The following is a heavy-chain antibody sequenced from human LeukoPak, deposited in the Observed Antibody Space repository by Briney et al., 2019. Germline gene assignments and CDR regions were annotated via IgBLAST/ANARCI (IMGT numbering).Heavy chain of an antibody. V-gene: IGHV4-34*01. D-gene: IGHD4-23*01. CDR3: ASDYYGGADY. CDR2: INHSGST. J-gene: IGHJ4*02. Sequence: PGGSLRLSCVASGFTLGSQAMSWVRQPPGKGLEWIGEINHSGSTNYNPSLKSRVTISVDTSKNQFSLKLSSVTAADTAVYYCASDYYGGADYWGQGTLVTVSS. CDR1: GFTLGSQA.